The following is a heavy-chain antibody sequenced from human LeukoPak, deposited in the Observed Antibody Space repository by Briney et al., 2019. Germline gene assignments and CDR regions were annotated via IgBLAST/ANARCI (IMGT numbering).Heavy chain of an antibody. D-gene: IGHD3-22*01. CDR1: GFTFSSYA. CDR2: IYSGGST. J-gene: IGHJ4*02. V-gene: IGHV3-66*01. Sequence: GGSLRLSCAASGFTFSSYAMSWVRQAPGKGLEWVSVIYSGGSTYYADSVKGRFTISRDNAKNSLYLQMNSLRAEDTAVYYCARLVAGDYYDSSGRGDYWGQGTLVTVSS. CDR3: ARLVAGDYYDSSGRGDY.